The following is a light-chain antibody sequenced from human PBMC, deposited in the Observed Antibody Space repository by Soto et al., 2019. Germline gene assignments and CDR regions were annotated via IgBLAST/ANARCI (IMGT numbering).Light chain of an antibody. CDR1: KLGDKY. CDR2: QDI. CDR3: QAWGSSTVV. Sequence: SYELTQPPSVSVSPGQTASITCSGDKLGDKYACWYQQKPGQSPVVVIYQDIKRPSGIPERFSGSNSGNTATLTISGTQALDEADYYCQAWGSSTVVFGGGTKLTVL. V-gene: IGLV3-1*01. J-gene: IGLJ2*01.